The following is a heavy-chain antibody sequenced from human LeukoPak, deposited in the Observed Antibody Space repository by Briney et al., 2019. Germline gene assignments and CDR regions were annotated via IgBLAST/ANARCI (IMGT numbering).Heavy chain of an antibody. D-gene: IGHD6-13*01. J-gene: IGHJ1*01. CDR1: GGSISSYY. V-gene: IGHV4-59*08. CDR3: ARVAAGIGFFQH. Sequence: SETLSLTCTVSGGSISSYYWSWIRQPPGKGLEWIGYIYYSGSTNYNPSLKSRVTISVDTSKNQFSLKLSSVTAADTAVYYCARVAAGIGFFQHWGQGTLVTVSS. CDR2: IYYSGST.